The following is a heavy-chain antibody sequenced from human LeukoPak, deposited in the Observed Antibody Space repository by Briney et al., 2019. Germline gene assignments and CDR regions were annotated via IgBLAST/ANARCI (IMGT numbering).Heavy chain of an antibody. D-gene: IGHD3-22*01. CDR2: IYYSGST. V-gene: IGHV4-39*01. Sequence: SETLSLTCTVSGGSISSYYWSWIRQPPGKGLEWIGSIYYSGSTYYNPSLKSRVTISVDTSKNQFSLKLSSVTAADTAVYYCARHSLLTITMIVVDDAFDIWGQGTMVTVSS. CDR3: ARHSLLTITMIVVDDAFDI. CDR1: GGSISSYY. J-gene: IGHJ3*02.